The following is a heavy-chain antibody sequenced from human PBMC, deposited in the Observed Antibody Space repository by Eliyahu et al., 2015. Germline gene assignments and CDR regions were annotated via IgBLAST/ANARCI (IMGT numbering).Heavy chain of an antibody. CDR3: ARHPEWFGEKRYFDY. CDR1: GVSISXNSYY. V-gene: IGHV4-39*01. CDR2: IYYSGST. Sequence: QLQLQESGPGLVKSSETLSLTCTVSGVSISXNSYYWGWIRQPPGKGLEWIGSIYYSGSTYYNPSLKSRVTISVDTSKNQLSLKLSSVTAADTAVYYCARHPEWFGEKRYFDYWGQGTLVTVSS. D-gene: IGHD3-10*01. J-gene: IGHJ4*02.